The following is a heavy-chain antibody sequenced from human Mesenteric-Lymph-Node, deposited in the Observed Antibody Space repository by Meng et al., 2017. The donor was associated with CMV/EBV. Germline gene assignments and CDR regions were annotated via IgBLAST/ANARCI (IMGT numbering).Heavy chain of an antibody. V-gene: IGHV4-38-2*02. D-gene: IGHD3-3*01. Sequence: SETLSLTCTVSGYSISSGYYWSWVRLSPGKGLEWVATINHRGTTYYRPSLRSRVTISVDTSKNQFSLKLSSLTAADTAVYYCARVGYDFWSGYSYFDYWGQGTLVTVSS. CDR2: INHRGTT. CDR1: GYSISSGYY. CDR3: ARVGYDFWSGYSYFDY. J-gene: IGHJ4*02.